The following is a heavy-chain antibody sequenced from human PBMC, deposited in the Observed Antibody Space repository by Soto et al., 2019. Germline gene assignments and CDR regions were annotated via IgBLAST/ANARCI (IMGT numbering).Heavy chain of an antibody. V-gene: IGHV4-38-2*02. CDR2: ISHTGRT. J-gene: IGHJ1*01. CDR3: ARDLDGLHDDTSGPFPRPG. D-gene: IGHD3-22*01. Sequence: SETLSLTCRVSGSSITNSFYWGWIRQSPEKGLEWIGSISHTGRTSYNPSLKSRATMSIDTAGNQFSLKVSSVTVADTAVYYCARDLDGLHDDTSGPFPRPGWGQGTLVTVSS. CDR1: GSSITNSFY.